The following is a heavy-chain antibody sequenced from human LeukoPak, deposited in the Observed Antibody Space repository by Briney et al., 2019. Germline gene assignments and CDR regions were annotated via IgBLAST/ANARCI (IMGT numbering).Heavy chain of an antibody. V-gene: IGHV1-69*10. CDR1: GYTFTGYY. CDR2: IIPIFGIA. J-gene: IGHJ4*02. D-gene: IGHD5-18*01. CDR3: ASALGYSYANFDY. Sequence: GASVKVSCKASGYTFTGYYMHWVRQAPGQGLEWMGGIIPIFGIANYAQKFQGRVTITADKSTSTAYMELSSLRSEDTAVYYCASALGYSYANFDYWGQGTLVTVSS.